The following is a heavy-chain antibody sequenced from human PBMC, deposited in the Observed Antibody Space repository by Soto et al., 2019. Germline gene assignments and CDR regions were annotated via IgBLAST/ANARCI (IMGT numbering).Heavy chain of an antibody. CDR1: GFTFTNSA. CDR2: IVVGSGNT. D-gene: IGHD6-19*01. CDR3: AALGVAVRSYYYGMDV. V-gene: IGHV1-58*01. Sequence: QMQLVQSGPEVKKPGTSVKVSCKASGFTFTNSAVQWVRQARGQRLEWIGWIVVGSGNTIYAQKFQQRVTITRDMSSSTADMELSSLRSEDKAVYYCAALGVAVRSYYYGMDVWGQWTTVTASS. J-gene: IGHJ6*02.